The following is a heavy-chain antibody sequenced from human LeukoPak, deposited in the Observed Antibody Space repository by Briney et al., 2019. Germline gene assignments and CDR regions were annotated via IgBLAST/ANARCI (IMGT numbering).Heavy chain of an antibody. D-gene: IGHD6-13*01. CDR3: ARGGIAAAGSFDY. CDR1: GGTFSSYA. V-gene: IGHV1-69*13. CDR2: IIPIFGTA. J-gene: IGHJ4*02. Sequence: SVKVSCKASGGTFSSYAINWVRQAPGQGLEWMGGIIPIFGTANYAQKFQGRVTITADESTSTAYMELSSLRSEDTAVHYCARGGIAAAGSFDYWGQGTLVTVSS.